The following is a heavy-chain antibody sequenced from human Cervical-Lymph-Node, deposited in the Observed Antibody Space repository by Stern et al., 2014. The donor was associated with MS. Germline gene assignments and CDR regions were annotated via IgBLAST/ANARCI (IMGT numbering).Heavy chain of an antibody. J-gene: IGHJ3*02. CDR3: AGGGGTIDI. D-gene: IGHD1-26*01. CDR1: GYSLSEIS. CDR2: FDTENDET. Sequence: VQLVESGAEVKKPGGSVKVSCKVSGYSLSEISMHWVRQAPGKGLEWMGGFDTENDETVYAQNFQGRLTMPEDTSTDTAYMELSSLRSEDTAVYYCAGGGGTIDIWGQGTPVIVSS. V-gene: IGHV1-24*01.